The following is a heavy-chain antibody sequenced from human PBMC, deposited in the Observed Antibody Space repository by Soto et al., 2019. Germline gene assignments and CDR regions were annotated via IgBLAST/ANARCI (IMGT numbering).Heavy chain of an antibody. D-gene: IGHD2-2*01. J-gene: IGHJ3*02. CDR3: ARDRHRGGYCSSTSCPHDAFDI. CDR2: IYDSGST. V-gene: IGHV4-31*03. CDR1: GGSISSGGYY. Sequence: PSETLSLTCTVSGGSISSGGYYWSWIRQHPGKGLEWIGYIYDSGSTYYNPSLKSRVTISVDTSKNQFSLKLSSVTAAETAVYYCARDRHRGGYCSSTSCPHDAFDIWGQGTMVTVSS.